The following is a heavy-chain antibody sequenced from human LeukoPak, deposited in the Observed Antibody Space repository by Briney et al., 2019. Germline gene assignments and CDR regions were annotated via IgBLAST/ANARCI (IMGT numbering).Heavy chain of an antibody. CDR2: TYYRSKWFN. J-gene: IGHJ4*02. D-gene: IGHD3-16*02. CDR3: AREYLGGYLIY. V-gene: IGHV6-1*01. Sequence: TSQTLSLTCAISGESVSSNNAAWTWIRQSPSRGLEWLGRTYYRSKWFNDYAVSVKSRITINPDTSKNQFFLQLNSVTPEDTAVYYCAREYLGGYLIYWGQGILVTVSS. CDR1: GESVSSNNAA.